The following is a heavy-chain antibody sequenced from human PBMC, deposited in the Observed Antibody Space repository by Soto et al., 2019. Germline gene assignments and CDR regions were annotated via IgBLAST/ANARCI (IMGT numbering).Heavy chain of an antibody. CDR1: GFTFINYA. CDR3: AKDLLGGSYQNTRAEYLHH. CDR2: ISAAGGST. V-gene: IGHV3-23*01. J-gene: IGHJ1*01. Sequence: GGSLRLSCAASGFTFINYAMSWARQAPGKGLQWVSSISAAGGSTFYADSVKGRFTISRDNSKNTLYLQVNSLRADDTAVYYCAKDLLGGSYQNTRAEYLHHWGLGNLVTVSS. D-gene: IGHD3-16*02.